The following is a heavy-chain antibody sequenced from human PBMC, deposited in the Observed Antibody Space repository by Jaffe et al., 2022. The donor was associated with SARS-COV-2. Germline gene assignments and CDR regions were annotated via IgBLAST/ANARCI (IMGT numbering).Heavy chain of an antibody. CDR3: ARASICSGGSCYSSRYGMDV. J-gene: IGHJ6*02. Sequence: QVQLVQSGAEVKKPGASVKVSCKASGYTFTSYYMHWVRQAPGQGLEWMGIINPSGGSTSYAQKFQGRVTMTRDTSTSTVYMELSSLRSEDTAVYYCARASICSGGSCYSSRYGMDVWGQGTTVTVSS. D-gene: IGHD2-15*01. CDR2: INPSGGST. CDR1: GYTFTSYY. V-gene: IGHV1-46*01.